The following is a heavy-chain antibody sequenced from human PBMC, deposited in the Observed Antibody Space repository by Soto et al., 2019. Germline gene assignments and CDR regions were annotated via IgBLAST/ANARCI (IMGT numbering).Heavy chain of an antibody. J-gene: IGHJ4*02. D-gene: IGHD6-19*01. CDR2: INPDGTLK. CDR1: GFTFSNYW. V-gene: IGHV3-7*03. CDR3: ARSKSSGWYLDI. Sequence: EVQLVESGGGLVQPGGSLRLSCAASGFTFSNYWMSWVRQAPGKGLEWVASINPDGTLKYYVDSVKGRFTISRDNAKNAFSLQMISLRAEDTAVYSCARSKSSGWYLDIWGQGTL.